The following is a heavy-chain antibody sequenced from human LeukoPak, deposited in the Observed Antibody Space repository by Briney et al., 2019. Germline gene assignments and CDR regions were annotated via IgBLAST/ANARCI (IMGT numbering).Heavy chain of an antibody. CDR2: ISSSSGYI. D-gene: IGHD3-10*01. Sequence: GGSLRLSCAASGFSFSSYSMNWVRQAPGKGLEWVSSISSSSGYIYYTDSVRGRFTIPRDNPKNSMYLQMNSLRAEDTAVYYCARDYRPGTFDIWGQGTIVTV. CDR1: GFSFSSYS. J-gene: IGHJ3*02. CDR3: ARDYRPGTFDI. V-gene: IGHV3-21*01.